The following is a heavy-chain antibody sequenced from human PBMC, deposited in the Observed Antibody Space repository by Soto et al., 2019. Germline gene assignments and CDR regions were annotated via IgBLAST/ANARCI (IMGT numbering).Heavy chain of an antibody. J-gene: IGHJ4*02. V-gene: IGHV1-69*01. Sequence: QVQLVQSGAEVKKPGSSVKVSCKASGDTFSSYAISWVRQAPGQGLEWMGGIIPIFGTANYAQKFQGRVTITADESTSTAYMELSSLRSEDTAVYYCARMGGGTYYYDSSGSFDYWGQGTLVTVSS. CDR3: ARMGGGTYYYDSSGSFDY. CDR2: IIPIFGTA. CDR1: GDTFSSYA. D-gene: IGHD3-22*01.